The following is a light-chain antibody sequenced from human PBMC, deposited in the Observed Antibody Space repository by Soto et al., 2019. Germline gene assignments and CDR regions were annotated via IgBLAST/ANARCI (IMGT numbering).Light chain of an antibody. CDR1: QGIRKD. J-gene: IGKJ4*01. CDR2: DAS. CDR3: LQHNSYPFT. V-gene: IGKV1-17*01. Sequence: DIQMTQSPSSLSASVGDRVTITCRASQGIRKDLGWYQQKPGKAPKRLIYDASSLQSEVPSRFSGSASGTEFTLTISSLQPEEFASYYCLQHNSYPFTFGGGTKVEIK.